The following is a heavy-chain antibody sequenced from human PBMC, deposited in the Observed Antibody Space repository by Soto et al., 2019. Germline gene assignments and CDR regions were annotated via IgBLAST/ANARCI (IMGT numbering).Heavy chain of an antibody. CDR2: IYTSGST. V-gene: IGHV4-4*07. CDR3: ARDSSGYYYESDWFDP. D-gene: IGHD3-22*01. Sequence: SETLSLTCTVSGGSISSYSWSWIRQPAGKGLEWIGRIYTSGSTNYNPSLKSRVTMSVDTSKNQFSLKLSSVTAADTAVYYCARDSSGYYYESDWFDPWGQGTLVTVS. J-gene: IGHJ5*02. CDR1: GGSISSYS.